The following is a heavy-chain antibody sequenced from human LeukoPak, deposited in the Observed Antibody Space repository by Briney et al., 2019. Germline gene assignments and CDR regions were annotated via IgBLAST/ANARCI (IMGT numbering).Heavy chain of an antibody. J-gene: IGHJ6*03. CDR3: ARYSSRGYVYYYYMDV. Sequence: ASVKVSCKASGYTFTSYGISWVRQAPGQGLEWMGWISAYNGNTNYAQKLQGRVTMTTDTSTSTAYMELRSLRSDDTAVYYCARYSSRGYVYYYYMDVWGKGTTVTVSS. D-gene: IGHD5-12*01. V-gene: IGHV1-18*01. CDR1: GYTFTSYG. CDR2: ISAYNGNT.